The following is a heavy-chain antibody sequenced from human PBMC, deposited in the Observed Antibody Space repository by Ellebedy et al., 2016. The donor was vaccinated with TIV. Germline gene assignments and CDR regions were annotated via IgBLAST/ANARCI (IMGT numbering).Heavy chain of an antibody. CDR2: ISYDGISK. Sequence: PGGSLRLSCAASGFTFGNYAMHWVRQTPGKGLEWVAVISYDGISKYYSDSVRGRFTLSRDNSNDALYLQMDSLRTEDTAVYYCAKVQYYGTGSHLPANWGHGTLVTVSS. CDR1: GFTFGNYA. J-gene: IGHJ4*01. CDR3: AKVQYYGTGSHLPAN. V-gene: IGHV3-30*18. D-gene: IGHD3-10*01.